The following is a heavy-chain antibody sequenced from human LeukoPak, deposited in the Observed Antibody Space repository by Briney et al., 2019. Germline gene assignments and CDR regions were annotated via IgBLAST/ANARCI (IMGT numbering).Heavy chain of an antibody. Sequence: GESLKISCKGSGYSFATYFIGWVRQVPGKGLEWMGMIYPGDADTRYSPSFQGQVTISADKSISTAYLQWSSLKASDTAIYFCARLGLMRYCSGGNCHPDYWGQGNLVTVSS. D-gene: IGHD2-15*01. CDR1: GYSFATYF. CDR2: IYPGDADT. V-gene: IGHV5-51*01. J-gene: IGHJ4*02. CDR3: ARLGLMRYCSGGNCHPDY.